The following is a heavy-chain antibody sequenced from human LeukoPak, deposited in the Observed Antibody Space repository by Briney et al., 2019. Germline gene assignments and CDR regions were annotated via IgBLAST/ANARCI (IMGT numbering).Heavy chain of an antibody. Sequence: PGGSLRLSCAASGFTFSSYCMSWVRQAPGKGLEWVANIKQDGSEKYYADSVKGRFTISRDNSKNTLYLQMNSLRAEDTAVYYCAKSSGLDYWGQGTLVTVSS. V-gene: IGHV3-7*01. D-gene: IGHD3-22*01. CDR2: IKQDGSEK. CDR1: GFTFSSYC. J-gene: IGHJ4*02. CDR3: AKSSGLDY.